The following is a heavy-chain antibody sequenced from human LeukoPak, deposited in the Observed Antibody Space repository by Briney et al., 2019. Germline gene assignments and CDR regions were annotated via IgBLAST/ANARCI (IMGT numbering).Heavy chain of an antibody. Sequence: GASVKVSCKASGGTFSSYAISWVRQAPGQGLEWMGGIIPIFGTANYAQKFQGRVTITADESTSTAYMELSSLRSEDTAVYYCARGEVRYDFWSGYPRGNWFDPWGQGTLVTVSS. CDR1: GGTFSSYA. CDR3: ARGEVRYDFWSGYPRGNWFDP. J-gene: IGHJ5*02. D-gene: IGHD3-3*01. CDR2: IIPIFGTA. V-gene: IGHV1-69*13.